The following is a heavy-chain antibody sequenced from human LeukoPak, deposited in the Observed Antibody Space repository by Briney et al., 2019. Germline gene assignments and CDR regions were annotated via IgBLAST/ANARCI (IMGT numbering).Heavy chain of an antibody. CDR3: AKRGGGVSNFDY. CDR1: GFTFSSYA. Sequence: GGSLRLSCAASGFTFSSYAMSWVRQAPGKGLEWVSAISGSGGSTYYADSVKGRFTISRDNFNSTLYLQMNRLRAEDTAVYYCAKRGGGVSNFDYWGQGTLVTVSS. D-gene: IGHD3-16*01. V-gene: IGHV3-23*01. J-gene: IGHJ4*02. CDR2: ISGSGGST.